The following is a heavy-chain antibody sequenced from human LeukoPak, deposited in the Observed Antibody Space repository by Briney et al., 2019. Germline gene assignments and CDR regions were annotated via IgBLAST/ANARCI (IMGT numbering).Heavy chain of an antibody. Sequence: GASVKVSCKASGYTFTSYDINWVRQATGQGLEWMGWMNPNSGNTGNAQKFQGKVTMTTDTSTSTAYMELRSLRSDDTAVYYCARGGYYKPSAHFDYWGQGTLVTVSS. CDR1: GYTFTSYD. J-gene: IGHJ4*02. D-gene: IGHD3-9*01. V-gene: IGHV1-8*02. CDR3: ARGGYYKPSAHFDY. CDR2: MNPNSGNT.